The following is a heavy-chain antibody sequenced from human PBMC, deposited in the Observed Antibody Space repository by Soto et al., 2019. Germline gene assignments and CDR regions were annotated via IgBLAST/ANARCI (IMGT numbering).Heavy chain of an antibody. CDR3: ARDRIEAAGTPRFNYYYGMDV. Sequence: GSLRLSCAASGFTVSSTYMTWVRQAPGEGLEWVSVIYGGLTTSYADSVKGRFTISRDNSKNTVFLQMDSLRGEDTAVYYCARDRIEAAGTPRFNYYYGMDVWGQGTTVTVSS. V-gene: IGHV3-53*01. CDR2: IYGGLTT. J-gene: IGHJ6*02. CDR1: GFTVSSTY. D-gene: IGHD6-13*01.